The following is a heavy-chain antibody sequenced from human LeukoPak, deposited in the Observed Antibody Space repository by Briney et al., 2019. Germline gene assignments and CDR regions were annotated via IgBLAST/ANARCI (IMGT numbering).Heavy chain of an antibody. CDR1: GFTFSSYA. CDR3: AKEGHYDDPAYFDY. D-gene: IGHD3-3*01. CDR2: ISGSGGST. Sequence: PGGSLRLSCAASGFTFSSYAMSWVRQAPGKGLEWVSAISGSGGSTYYADSVKGRFTIPRDSSKKRLYLQMNSLRVEDTAVYYCAKEGHYDDPAYFDYWGQGTLVTVSS. J-gene: IGHJ4*02. V-gene: IGHV3-23*01.